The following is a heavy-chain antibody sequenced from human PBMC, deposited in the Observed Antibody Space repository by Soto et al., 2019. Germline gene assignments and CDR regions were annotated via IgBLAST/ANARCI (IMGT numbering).Heavy chain of an antibody. J-gene: IGHJ4*02. D-gene: IGHD3-10*01. CDR3: ATQTFGSNAFFDT. Sequence: PSETLSLTWSVSCASLSSNFWSRVRQPPGKGLEWIGYIYFGGTTQSNPSLKGRATISLDTSKNQFTLNLASVSAADTAVYYCATQTFGSNAFFDTWGQGALVTVSS. V-gene: IGHV4-4*09. CDR2: IYFGGTT. CDR1: CASLSSNF.